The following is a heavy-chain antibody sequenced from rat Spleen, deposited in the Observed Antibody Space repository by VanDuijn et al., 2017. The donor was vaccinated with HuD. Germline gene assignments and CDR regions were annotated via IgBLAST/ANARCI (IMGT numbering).Heavy chain of an antibody. D-gene: IGHD1-11*01. Sequence: EVQLVESGGGLVQPGGSLKLSCVASGFTFNNYWMTWIRQAPGKGLEWVASITNTGGSTYYPDSVKGRFTISRDNAKSTLYLQMNSLQTEDTAIYYCTRDRGYGGYRYFDYWGQGVMVTVSS. J-gene: IGHJ2*01. CDR3: TRDRGYGGYRYFDY. CDR2: ITNTGGST. V-gene: IGHV5-31*01. CDR1: GFTFNNYW.